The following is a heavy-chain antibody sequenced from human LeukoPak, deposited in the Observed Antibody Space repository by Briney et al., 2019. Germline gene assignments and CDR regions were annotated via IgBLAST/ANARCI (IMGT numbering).Heavy chain of an antibody. CDR3: TRATSVVVPAADHYYYGMDV. V-gene: IGHV1-2*02. CDR2: INPYSGGT. Sequence: ASVKVSCKASGYTLAGYYVHWVRQAPGQGLEWMGWINPYSGGTNSAQKFQGRVTMTRDTSLSTAYMELSRLRSDDTAVYYCTRATSVVVPAADHYYYGMDVWGQGTTVTVSS. D-gene: IGHD2-2*01. J-gene: IGHJ6*02. CDR1: GYTLAGYY.